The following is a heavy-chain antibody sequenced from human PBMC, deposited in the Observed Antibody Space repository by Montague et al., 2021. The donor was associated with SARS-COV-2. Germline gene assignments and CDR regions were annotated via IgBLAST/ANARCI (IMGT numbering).Heavy chain of an antibody. J-gene: IGHJ6*02. CDR3: ARLARGEYYDFWSGSHEYPHYYYGMDV. CDR2: MHSTGST. V-gene: IGHV4-59*01. D-gene: IGHD3-3*01. CDR1: GGSINNYF. Sequence: SETLSLTCSVSGGSINNYFWGWIRQSPGKGLEWVGYMHSTGSTAYNPSLKSRVIISVDTSKTQISLKLSSVSAADTALYYCARLARGEYYDFWSGSHEYPHYYYGMDVWGQGTTVPVSS.